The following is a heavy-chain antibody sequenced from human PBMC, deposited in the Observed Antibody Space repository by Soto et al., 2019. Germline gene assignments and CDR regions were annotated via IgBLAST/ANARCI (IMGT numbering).Heavy chain of an antibody. V-gene: IGHV4-31*03. CDR3: ASTPETPSGLFDY. Sequence: QVQLQESGPGLVKPSQTLSLTCTASGGSISSGGYYWSWIRQRPGKGLEWIGYIYYSRSTYYNPSLKSRVNISVDTSKNQFSLKLISVTAADTAVYYCASTPETPSGLFDYWGQGTLVTVSS. CDR2: IYYSRST. D-gene: IGHD2-15*01. CDR1: GGSISSGGYY. J-gene: IGHJ4*02.